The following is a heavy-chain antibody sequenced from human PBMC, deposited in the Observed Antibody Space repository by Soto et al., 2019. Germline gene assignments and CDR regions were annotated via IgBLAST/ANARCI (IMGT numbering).Heavy chain of an antibody. D-gene: IGHD2-15*01. CDR1: GCTFSSYS. Sequence: PGGSLRLSCAASGCTFSSYSMNWVRQAPGRGLEWVAAISGTSDYIYYADSVKGRFTISRDNAKTSLYIQMNSLRAEDTAVYYCARDHRYCSGSSCRPYYYYYGMDVWGQGTTVTVS. J-gene: IGHJ6*02. CDR2: ISGTSDYI. V-gene: IGHV3-21*01. CDR3: ARDHRYCSGSSCRPYYYYYGMDV.